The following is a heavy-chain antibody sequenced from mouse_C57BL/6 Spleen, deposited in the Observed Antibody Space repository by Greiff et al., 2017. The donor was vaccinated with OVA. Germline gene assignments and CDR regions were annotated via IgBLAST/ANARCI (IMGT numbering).Heavy chain of an antibody. CDR2: IYPGSGST. D-gene: IGHD1-1*02. CDR3: ARGGGRDYFDY. CDR1: GYTFTSYW. Sequence: QVQLKESGAELVKPGASVKMSCKASGYTFTSYWITWVKQRPGQGLEWIGDIYPGSGSTNYNEKFKSKATLTVDTSSSTAYMQLSSLTSEDSAVYYCARGGGRDYFDYWGQGTTLTVSS. J-gene: IGHJ2*01. V-gene: IGHV1-55*01.